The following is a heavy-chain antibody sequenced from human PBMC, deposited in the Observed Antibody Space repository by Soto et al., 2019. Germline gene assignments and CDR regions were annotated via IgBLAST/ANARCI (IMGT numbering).Heavy chain of an antibody. V-gene: IGHV3-23*01. CDR3: AKDHFKGNGIYDGFDV. CDR2: IAGVDI. CDR1: GLTMSTYA. Sequence: EVQLLESGGGLVQPGGSLRLSCAGNGLTMSTYAMSWVRQAPGKGLEWVSTIAGVDIFYADSVQGRFTISIDNSKNLLFLQMNSLTADDTATDYCAKDHFKGNGIYDGFDVWGQGTTVTVSS. J-gene: IGHJ3*01. D-gene: IGHD1-20*01.